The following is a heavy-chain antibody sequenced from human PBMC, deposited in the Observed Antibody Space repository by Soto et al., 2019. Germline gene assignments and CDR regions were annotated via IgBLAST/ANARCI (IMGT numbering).Heavy chain of an antibody. D-gene: IGHD6-19*01. CDR3: GKEGRGSGWSVCDF. V-gene: IGHV3-23*01. CDR1: GFIFRDYA. J-gene: IGHJ4*02. CDR2: ISGSGDSA. Sequence: VQLLESGGGLVQPGGSLRLSCAASGFIFRDYAMNWVRQAPGQGLEWVSDISGSGDSARYADSVKGRFTISRDNSRDTLYLHMNSLRVDDTAVYYCGKEGRGSGWSVCDFWGQGDLVTVSS.